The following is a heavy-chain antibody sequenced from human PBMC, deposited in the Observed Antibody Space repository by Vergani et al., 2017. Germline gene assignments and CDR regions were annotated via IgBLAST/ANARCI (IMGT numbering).Heavy chain of an antibody. V-gene: IGHV3-21*01. CDR2: ISSSSSYI. CDR3: ARGDRGTGAFDI. D-gene: IGHD3/OR15-3a*01. CDR1: GFTFSSYS. J-gene: IGHJ3*02. Sequence: VQLVESGGGVVQPGRSLRLSCAASGFTFSSYSMNWVRQAPGKGLEWVSSISSSSSYIYYADSVKGRFTISRDNAKNSLYLQMNSLRAEDTAVYYCARGDRGTGAFDIWGQGTMVTVSS.